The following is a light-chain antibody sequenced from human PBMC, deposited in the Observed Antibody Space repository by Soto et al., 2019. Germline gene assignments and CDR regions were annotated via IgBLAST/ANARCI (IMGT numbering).Light chain of an antibody. V-gene: IGKV4-1*01. Sequence: DIVMTQSPESLAVPVGETVTIKCKPSQSVLFNSTTKTYLVWYQQKAGQPPRLLMFWASTRESWVPDRVSGKGSGTHFTFFISNLQADDGAVYYCQQQFRFTHTFGQGTRLEIK. CDR3: QQQFRFTHT. CDR2: WAS. J-gene: IGKJ2*01. CDR1: QSVLFNSTTKTY.